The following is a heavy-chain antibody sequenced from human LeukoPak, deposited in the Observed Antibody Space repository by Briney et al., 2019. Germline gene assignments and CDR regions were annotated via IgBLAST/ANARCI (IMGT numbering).Heavy chain of an antibody. Sequence: SETLSLTCTVSGGSISTSNYYWGWIRQPPGKGLEGIGSIYYSGSTYYNPSLKSRVTISVETSKNQFSLKVRSVTAADTAVYYCANPRTRLAWFDPWGQGTLVTVSS. J-gene: IGHJ5*02. CDR1: GGSISTSNYY. CDR2: IYYSGST. D-gene: IGHD6-19*01. CDR3: ANPRTRLAWFDP. V-gene: IGHV4-39*01.